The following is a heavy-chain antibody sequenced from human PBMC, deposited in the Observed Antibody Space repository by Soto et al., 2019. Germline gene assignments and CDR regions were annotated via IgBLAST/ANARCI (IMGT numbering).Heavy chain of an antibody. Sequence: PGGSLRLSXAASGFTFSSYEMNWVRQAPGKGLEWVSYISSSGSTVYYADSVKGRFTISRDNAKNSLYLQMNSLRAEDTAVYYCARAYYYDSSGYPFDYWGQGTLVTVSS. J-gene: IGHJ4*02. CDR1: GFTFSSYE. CDR3: ARAYYYDSSGYPFDY. D-gene: IGHD3-22*01. CDR2: ISSSGSTV. V-gene: IGHV3-48*03.